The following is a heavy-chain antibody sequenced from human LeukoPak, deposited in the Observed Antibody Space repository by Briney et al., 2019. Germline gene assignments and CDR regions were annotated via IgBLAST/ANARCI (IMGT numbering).Heavy chain of an antibody. D-gene: IGHD3-22*01. J-gene: IGHJ4*02. Sequence: GASVKVSCKASGYTFTSYYMHWVRQAPGQGLEWVGIINPSGDPTTYAQKFQGRVTMTEDTSTDTAYMELSSLRSEDTAVYYCATQLSSGWPLRHLPFDYWGQGTLVTVSS. CDR3: ATQLSSGWPLRHLPFDY. V-gene: IGHV1-46*01. CDR1: GYTFTSYY. CDR2: INPSGDPT.